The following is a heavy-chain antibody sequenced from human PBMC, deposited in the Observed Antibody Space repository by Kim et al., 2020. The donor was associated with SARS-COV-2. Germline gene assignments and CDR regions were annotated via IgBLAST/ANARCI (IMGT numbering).Heavy chain of an antibody. CDR3: AKDSFYYDFWSGYSAPLDYCYYYGMDV. V-gene: IGHV3-30*18. CDR1: GFTFSSYG. Sequence: GGSLRLSCAASGFTFSSYGMHWVRQAPGKGLEWVAVISYDGSNKYYADSVKGRFTISRDNSKNTLYLQMNSLRAEDTAVYYCAKDSFYYDFWSGYSAPLDYCYYYGMDVWGQGTTVTVSS. CDR2: ISYDGSNK. J-gene: IGHJ6*02. D-gene: IGHD3-3*01.